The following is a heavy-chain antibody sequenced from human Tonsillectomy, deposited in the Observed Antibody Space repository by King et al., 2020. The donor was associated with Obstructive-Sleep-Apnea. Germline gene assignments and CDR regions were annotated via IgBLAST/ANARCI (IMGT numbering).Heavy chain of an antibody. CDR2: IYHSGST. CDR1: GYSISSGYY. V-gene: IGHV4-38-2*02. J-gene: IGHJ4*02. Sequence: VQLQESGPGLVKPSETLSLTCTVSGYSISSGYYWGWIRQPPGKGLEWIGSIYHSGSTYYNPSLKSRVTISVDTSKNQFSLKLSSVTAADTAVYYCAGDTRRGYFDYWGQGTLVTVSS. D-gene: IGHD3-10*01. CDR3: AGDTRRGYFDY.